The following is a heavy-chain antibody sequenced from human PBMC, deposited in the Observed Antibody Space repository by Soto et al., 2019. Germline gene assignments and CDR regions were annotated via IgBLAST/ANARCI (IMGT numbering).Heavy chain of an antibody. Sequence: ASVKVSCKASGGTFSTHAIIWVRQAPGHGLEWMGGIIPVSGTTYYTQKFQGRVTITADEPTSTAFMELSSLKSDDTAVFYCARGYCSGGNCYSGMDVWGQGTMVTVSS. CDR3: ARGYCSGGNCYSGMDV. D-gene: IGHD2-15*01. CDR2: IIPVSGTT. V-gene: IGHV1-69*13. CDR1: GGTFSTHA. J-gene: IGHJ6*02.